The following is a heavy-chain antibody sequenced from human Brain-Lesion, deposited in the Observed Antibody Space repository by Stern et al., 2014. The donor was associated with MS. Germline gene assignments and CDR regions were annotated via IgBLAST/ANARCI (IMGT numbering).Heavy chain of an antibody. CDR3: ARDQRGITIFGVVTDYYYLGMDV. Sequence: VQLVESGAEVKKPGASVKVSCKTSGYIFTGYYIHWVRQAPGQGLEWMAWVNPNTRGTKYAQKFQGRVPMSRDTSISTAYVELSSLTSDDTAVYYCARDQRGITIFGVVTDYYYLGMDVWGQGNTVTVSS. CDR2: VNPNTRGT. D-gene: IGHD3-3*01. J-gene: IGHJ6*02. CDR1: GYIFTGYY. V-gene: IGHV1-2*02.